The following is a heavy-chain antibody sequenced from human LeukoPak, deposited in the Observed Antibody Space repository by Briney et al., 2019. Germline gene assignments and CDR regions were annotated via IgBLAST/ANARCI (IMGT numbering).Heavy chain of an antibody. Sequence: GGSLRLSCAASGFTFSSYAMSWVRQAPGKGLEWVSSVGGGPDIHHADSVKGRFTGSRDDAKSTVYLQMNSLRVEDTAIYFRAKDATAGNGIWDQFDSWDQGTLVTVSS. V-gene: IGHV3-23*01. CDR1: GFTFSSYA. CDR2: VGGGPDI. CDR3: AKDATAGNGIWDQFDS. J-gene: IGHJ4*02. D-gene: IGHD1-26*01.